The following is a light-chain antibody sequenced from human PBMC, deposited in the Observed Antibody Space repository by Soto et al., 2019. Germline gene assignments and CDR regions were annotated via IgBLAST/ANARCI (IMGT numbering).Light chain of an antibody. CDR2: GAS. Sequence: EIVMTQSPATLSVSPGERATLSCRASQSVSSYLAWYQQKPGQAPRLLIYGASTRATGIPASFSGSGSGTEFTLTITSLQSEDFAVYYCQQYNNWPRTVGQGTKVDIK. V-gene: IGKV3-15*01. CDR3: QQYNNWPRT. CDR1: QSVSSY. J-gene: IGKJ1*01.